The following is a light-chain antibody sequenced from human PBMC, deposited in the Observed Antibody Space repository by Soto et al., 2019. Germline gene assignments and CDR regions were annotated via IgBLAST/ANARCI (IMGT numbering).Light chain of an antibody. CDR1: QSIGTY. CDR3: QHKET. J-gene: IGKJ1*01. CDR2: AAS. V-gene: IGKV1-39*01. Sequence: DIQMTQSPSSLSASVGDRVTITCRASQSIGTYLHWYQQKPGKAPKLLIYAASSLQSGVPSRFSGSGSGTDFTLTISSLQPEDFATYSCQHKETFGHGTKVETK.